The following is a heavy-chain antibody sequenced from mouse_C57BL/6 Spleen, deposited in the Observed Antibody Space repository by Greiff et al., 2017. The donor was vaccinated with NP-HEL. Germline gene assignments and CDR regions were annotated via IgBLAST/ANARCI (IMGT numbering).Heavy chain of an antibody. CDR2: YPGSGNTY. D-gene: IGHD3-3*01. V-gene: IGHV1-83*01. Sequence: VQLQQSGPELVKPGASVKMSCKASGYTFTDYYMHWVKQKPGKGLEWIGEIYPGSGNTYYNEKFKGKATLTADTSSSTAYMQLSSLTSEDSAVYFCARVGTGDYWGQGTTLTVSS. J-gene: IGHJ2*01. CDR3: RVGTGDY. CDR1: YTFTDYYM.